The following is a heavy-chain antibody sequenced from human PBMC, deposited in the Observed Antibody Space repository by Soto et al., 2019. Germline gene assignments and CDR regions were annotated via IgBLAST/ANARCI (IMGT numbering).Heavy chain of an antibody. CDR3: ARDFRYGVKNWFDP. CDR2: ISPFNGNT. V-gene: IGHV1-18*01. J-gene: IGHJ5*02. D-gene: IGHD4-17*01. Sequence: GASVKVSCKSSGYPFTHYGITWVRLAPGQGLEWMGWISPFNGNTNYGQTLQGRVTLTTDTSTSTAYMELRSLRSDDTAVYYCARDFRYGVKNWFDPWGQGTLVTVSS. CDR1: GYPFTHYG.